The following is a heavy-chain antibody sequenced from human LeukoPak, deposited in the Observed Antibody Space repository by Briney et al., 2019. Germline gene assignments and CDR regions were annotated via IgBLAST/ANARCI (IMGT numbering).Heavy chain of an antibody. CDR3: AKAGIGADGAGFLCEY. CDR2: ASYYVGKQ. V-gene: IGHV3-23*01. CDR1: GFTFSDYA. D-gene: IGHD1-1*01. Sequence: PGGSLRLSSAASGFTFSDYAMSWVRQAPGKGLEWVSTASYYVGKQYHADSVRGRFTVSRDNSRNTVSLQMSGLRVEDTGIYYCAKAGIGADGAGFLCEYWGQGTLVTVSS. J-gene: IGHJ4*02.